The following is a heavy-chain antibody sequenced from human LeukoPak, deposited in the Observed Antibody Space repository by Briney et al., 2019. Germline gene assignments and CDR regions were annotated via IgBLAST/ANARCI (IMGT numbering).Heavy chain of an antibody. D-gene: IGHD2-15*01. CDR3: GRRVVVAATFDY. Sequence: SETLSLTCTVSSDSISNSYFYWGWIRQPPGKGLEWIGTINYSGSTYYSPSLRSRVTISVDTSKHQFSLKLNSVTAADTAVYYCGRRVVVAATFDYWGQGTLVTVSS. V-gene: IGHV4-39*01. J-gene: IGHJ4*02. CDR2: INYSGST. CDR1: SDSISNSYFY.